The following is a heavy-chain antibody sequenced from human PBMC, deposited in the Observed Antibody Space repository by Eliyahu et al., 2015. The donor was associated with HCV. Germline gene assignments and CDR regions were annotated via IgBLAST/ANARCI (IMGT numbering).Heavy chain of an antibody. D-gene: IGHD2-21*02. CDR1: GFAFDDYT. J-gene: IGHJ4*02. CDR3: AKEAGAYCGGDCYSLDY. V-gene: IGHV3-43*01. CDR2: ISWDGVST. Sequence: EVLLVESGGVVVQPGGSLRLSCAASGFAFDDYTMXWVRQAPGKGLEWVSLISWDGVSTYYADSLNGRFTISRDNSKNSLYLQMNSLRTEDTALYYCAKEAGAYCGGDCYSLDYWGRGTLVTVSS.